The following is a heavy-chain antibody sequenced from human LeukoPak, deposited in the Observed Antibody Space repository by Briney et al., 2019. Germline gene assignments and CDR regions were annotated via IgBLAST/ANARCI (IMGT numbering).Heavy chain of an antibody. Sequence: ASVKVSCKASGYTFTGYYMHWVRQAPGQGLEWMGWINPNSGGTNYAQKFQGWVTMTRDTSISTAYMELSRLRSDDTAVYYCARDGGYCSSTSCSRWFDPWGQGTLVTVSS. CDR3: ARDGGYCSSTSCSRWFDP. CDR2: INPNSGGT. V-gene: IGHV1-2*04. D-gene: IGHD2-2*01. CDR1: GYTFTGYY. J-gene: IGHJ5*02.